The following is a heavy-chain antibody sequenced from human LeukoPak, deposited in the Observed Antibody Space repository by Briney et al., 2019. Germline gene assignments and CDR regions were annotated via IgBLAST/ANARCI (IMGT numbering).Heavy chain of an antibody. V-gene: IGHV3-13*01. CDR2: INTDGKA. J-gene: IGHJ6*03. D-gene: IGHD1-14*01. CDR1: GFAFNNYD. Sequence: GGSLRLSCAASGFAFNNYDMHWVRQATGEALEWVAVINTDGKAAYAASVRGRFTISRENAKNSLFLQMNSLRPGDTAMYYCARSYGTKLSYYYYYMDVWGKGTTVTVSS. CDR3: ARSYGTKLSYYYYYMDV.